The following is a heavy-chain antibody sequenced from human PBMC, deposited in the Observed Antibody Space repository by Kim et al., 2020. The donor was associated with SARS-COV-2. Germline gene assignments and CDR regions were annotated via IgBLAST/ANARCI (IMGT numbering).Heavy chain of an antibody. D-gene: IGHD5-12*01. CDR3: SRGYTYGWLSSLRDSIRGGMDV. CDR2: TSFDGSNK. Sequence: GGSLRLSCAASGFTFSNFGMHWVRQAPGQGLEWVASTSFDGSNKYYLDSVKGRFTISRDNSKDTLYLQMSSLRADDTAIYFCSRGYTYGWLSSLRDSIRGGMDVWGQGTTVAVSS. J-gene: IGHJ6*02. V-gene: IGHV3-30*03. CDR1: GFTFSNFG.